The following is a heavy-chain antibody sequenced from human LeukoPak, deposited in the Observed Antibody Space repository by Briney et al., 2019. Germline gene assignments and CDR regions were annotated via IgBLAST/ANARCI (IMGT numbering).Heavy chain of an antibody. D-gene: IGHD6-13*01. Sequence: PGGSLRLSCAASGFTFSSYGMHWVRQAPGKGLEWVAFIRYDGSNKYYADSVKGRFTISRDNSKNTLYQQMNSLRAEDTAVYYCAKERGSSWYSDFDIWGQGTMVTVSS. V-gene: IGHV3-30*02. CDR2: IRYDGSNK. CDR1: GFTFSSYG. J-gene: IGHJ3*02. CDR3: AKERGSSWYSDFDI.